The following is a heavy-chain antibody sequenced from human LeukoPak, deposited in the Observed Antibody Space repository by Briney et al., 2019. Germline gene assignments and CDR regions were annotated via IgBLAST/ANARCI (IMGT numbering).Heavy chain of an antibody. D-gene: IGHD3-22*01. V-gene: IGHV1-46*01. CDR3: ARGGRALTYGSSGYGASLKAFDI. Sequence: ASVKDSCKASGYTFTSYYMHWVRQAPGQGLEWMGIINPSGGSTSYAQKFQGRVTMTRDTSTSTVYMELSSLRSEDTAVYYCARGGRALTYGSSGYGASLKAFDIWGQGTMVTVSS. CDR2: INPSGGST. CDR1: GYTFTSYY. J-gene: IGHJ3*02.